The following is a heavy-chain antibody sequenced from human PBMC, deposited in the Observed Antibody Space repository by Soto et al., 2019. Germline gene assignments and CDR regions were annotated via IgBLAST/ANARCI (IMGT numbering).Heavy chain of an antibody. CDR3: ARDSYSSLFDS. D-gene: IGHD6-19*01. CDR1: GFTLSSFS. J-gene: IGHJ5*01. V-gene: IGHV3-21*01. CDR2: ITTGNDYI. Sequence: GGSLRLSCVASGFTLSSFSMSWVRQTPGKGLEWVSSITTGNDYISYADSVKGRFTISRDNAKNSLFLQMNSLRAEDTTLYFCARDSYSSLFDSWGQGTLVTVSS.